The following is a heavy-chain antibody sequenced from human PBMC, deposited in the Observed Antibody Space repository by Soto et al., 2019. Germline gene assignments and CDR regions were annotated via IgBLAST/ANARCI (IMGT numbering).Heavy chain of an antibody. Sequence: QVQLQESGPGLVKPSQTLSLTCSVSGGSVSSVGNYWTWIRQHPGKGLEWIGYIYYSGTTYSNPSLESRLTLSVDTSENQFSLRLSSVTAADTAVYYCARGLYDYLWGIADWGQGTLVTVSS. CDR1: GGSVSSVGNY. D-gene: IGHD3-16*01. V-gene: IGHV4-31*03. J-gene: IGHJ4*02. CDR3: ARGLYDYLWGIAD. CDR2: IYYSGTT.